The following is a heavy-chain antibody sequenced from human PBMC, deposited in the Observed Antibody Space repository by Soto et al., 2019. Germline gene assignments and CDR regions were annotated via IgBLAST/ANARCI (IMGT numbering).Heavy chain of an antibody. CDR3: ARGDTAMAFDY. V-gene: IGHV4-34*01. CDR2: INHSGST. CDR1: GGSFSGYY. D-gene: IGHD5-18*01. J-gene: IGHJ4*02. Sequence: SETLSLTXAVYGGSFSGYYWSWIRQPPGKGLEWIGEINHSGSTNYNPSLKSRVTISVGTSKNQFSLKLSSVTAADTAVYYCARGDTAMAFDYWGQGTLVTVSS.